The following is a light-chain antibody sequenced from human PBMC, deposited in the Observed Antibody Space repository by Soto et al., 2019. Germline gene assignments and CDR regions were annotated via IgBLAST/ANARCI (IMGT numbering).Light chain of an antibody. J-gene: IGKJ3*01. CDR2: WAS. V-gene: IGKV4-1*01. CDR1: QSVLYSSNNKNY. Sequence: DIVMTQSPDSLAVSLGERATINCKSSQSVLYSSNNKNYLAWYQQKPGQPPKLLIYWASTRESGVPDRFSGSGXGTDXXLTIXXXXXEXVXXYXCQQYYSTPLTFGPGTKVDIK. CDR3: QQYYSTPLT.